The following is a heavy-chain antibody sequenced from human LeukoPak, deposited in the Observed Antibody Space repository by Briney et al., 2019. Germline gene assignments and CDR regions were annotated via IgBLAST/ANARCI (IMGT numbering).Heavy chain of an antibody. CDR2: ISYDGSKK. CDR3: ARGTMIGRFDL. D-gene: IGHD3-22*01. Sequence: GGSLRLSCAASGFTFSSYAMHWVRQAPGKGLEWVTIISYDGSKKYYAESVKGRFTISRDNAKDTLYLQMNSLRAEDTGVYYCARGTMIGRFDLWGQGTLVTVSS. V-gene: IGHV3-30-3*01. CDR1: GFTFSSYA. J-gene: IGHJ5*02.